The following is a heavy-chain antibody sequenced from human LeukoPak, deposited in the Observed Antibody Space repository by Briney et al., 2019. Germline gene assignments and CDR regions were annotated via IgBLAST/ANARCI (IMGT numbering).Heavy chain of an antibody. Sequence: SVKVSCKASGGTFSSYAISWVRQALGQGLEWMGGIIPIFGTANYAQKFQGRVTITTDESTSTAYMELSSLRSEDAAVYYCAKHTGYCSGGSCYPHYFDYWGQGTLVTVSS. D-gene: IGHD2-15*01. J-gene: IGHJ4*02. V-gene: IGHV1-69*05. CDR1: GGTFSSYA. CDR2: IIPIFGTA. CDR3: AKHTGYCSGGSCYPHYFDY.